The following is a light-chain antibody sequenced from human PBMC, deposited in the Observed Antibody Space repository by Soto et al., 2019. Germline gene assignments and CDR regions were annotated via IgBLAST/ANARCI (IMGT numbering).Light chain of an antibody. CDR1: QNVSNY. V-gene: IGKV3-11*01. CDR2: DAS. J-gene: IGKJ2*03. CDR3: QQLLNRYS. Sequence: EIVLTQSPATLSLSPGERATLSCRASQNVSNYLGWYQQKPGQAPRLLIYDASNRATGIPARFSGSGSGTDFTLTISSLEPDNCAVYYCQQLLNRYSFCQGTKLDIK.